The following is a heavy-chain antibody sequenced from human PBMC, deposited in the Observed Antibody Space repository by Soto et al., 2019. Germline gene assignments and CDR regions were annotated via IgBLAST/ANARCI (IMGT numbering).Heavy chain of an antibody. CDR3: ARDSTGAYYYDSSGYYPFDD. D-gene: IGHD3-22*01. CDR2: IYHSGST. CDR1: GGSISSSNW. Sequence: SETLSLTFAVSGGSISSSNWWSWVRQPPGKGLGWIGEIYHSGSTNYNPSLKSRVTISVDKSKNQFSLKLSSVSAADTAVYYCARDSTGAYYYDSSGYYPFDDWGQGTLVTVSS. J-gene: IGHJ4*02. V-gene: IGHV4-4*02.